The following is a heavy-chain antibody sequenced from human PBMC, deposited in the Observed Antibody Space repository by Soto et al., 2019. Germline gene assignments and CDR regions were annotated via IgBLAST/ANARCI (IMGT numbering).Heavy chain of an antibody. CDR3: EKSGSFLRPSLGYFHY. J-gene: IGHJ4*02. Sequence: GASVKVSCKASGFTFTGHYIHWVRHAPGQGLEWMGWINPNSGGTSYAQKFQGSLTMTTDTSITTAYMDLSRLSSDDTAFYYWEKSGSFLRPSLGYFHYWGPGALATL. D-gene: IGHD5-12*01. CDR1: GFTFTGHY. CDR2: INPNSGGT. V-gene: IGHV1-2*02.